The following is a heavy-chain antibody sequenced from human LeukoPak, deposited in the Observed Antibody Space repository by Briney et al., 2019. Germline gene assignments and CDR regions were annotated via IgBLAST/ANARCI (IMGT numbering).Heavy chain of an antibody. CDR1: GYTFTSCD. CDR3: ARGGPGYCSGGSCYDY. V-gene: IGHV1-8*01. CDR2: MNPNSGNT. J-gene: IGHJ4*02. D-gene: IGHD2-15*01. Sequence: ASVKVSCKASGYTFTSCDINWVRQATGQGLEWMGWMNPNSGNTGYAQKFQGRVTMTRNTSISTAYMELSSLRSEDTAVYYCARGGPGYCSGGSCYDYWGQGTLVTVPS.